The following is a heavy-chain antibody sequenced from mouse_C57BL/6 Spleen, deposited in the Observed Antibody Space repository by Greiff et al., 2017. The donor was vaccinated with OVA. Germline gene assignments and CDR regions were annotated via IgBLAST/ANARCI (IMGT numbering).Heavy chain of an antibody. J-gene: IGHJ2*01. CDR2: ISSGGSYT. CDR1: GFTFSSYG. D-gene: IGHD3-2*02. Sequence: EVNVVESGGDLVKPGGSLKLSCAASGFTFSSYGMSWVRQTPDKRLEWVATISSGGSYTYYPDNVKGRFTISIDNAKNTLYMQMSRLKSEDSAMYYCARQALYSSGSYFDDWGQGTTLTVSS. CDR3: ARQALYSSGSYFDD. V-gene: IGHV5-6*01.